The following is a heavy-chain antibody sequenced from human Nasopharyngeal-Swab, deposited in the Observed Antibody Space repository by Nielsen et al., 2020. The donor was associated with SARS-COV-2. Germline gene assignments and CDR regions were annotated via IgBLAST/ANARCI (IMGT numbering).Heavy chain of an antibody. V-gene: IGHV4-59*01. CDR2: IYYSGST. D-gene: IGHD4-17*01. J-gene: IGHJ6*02. CDR1: GFTFSNAW. Sequence: ESLKISCAASGFTFSNAWMSWVRQAPGKGLEWIGYIYYSGSTNYNPSLKSRVTISVDTSKNQFSLKLSSVTAADTAVYYCARDMVDDYGDAGPSYYYYGMDVWGQGTTVTVSS. CDR3: ARDMVDDYGDAGPSYYYYGMDV.